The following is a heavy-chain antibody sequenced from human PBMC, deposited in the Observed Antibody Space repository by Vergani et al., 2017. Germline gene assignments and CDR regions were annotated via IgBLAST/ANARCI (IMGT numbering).Heavy chain of an antibody. CDR1: GFTFSSYG. CDR3: AKDGSGGYSYGDAFDI. D-gene: IGHD5-18*01. J-gene: IGHJ3*02. CDR2: ISYDGSNK. V-gene: IGHV3-30*18. Sequence: QVQLVESGGGVVQPGRSLRLSCAASGFTFSSYGMHWVRQAPGKGLEWVAVISYDGSNKYYADSVKGRFTISRDNSKNTLYLQMNSLRAEDTAVYYCAKDGSGGYSYGDAFDIWGQGTMVTVSS.